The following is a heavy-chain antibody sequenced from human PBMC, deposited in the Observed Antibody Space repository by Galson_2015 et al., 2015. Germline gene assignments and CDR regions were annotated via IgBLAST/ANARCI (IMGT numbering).Heavy chain of an antibody. V-gene: IGHV4-34*01. Sequence: SETLSLTCAVYGGSFSGYYWSWIRQPPGKGLEWIGEINHSGSTNYNPSLKSRVTISVDTSKNQFSLKLSSVTAADTAVYYCAGWFEDYYDSSRGVDYWGQGTLVTVSS. CDR3: AGWFEDYYDSSRGVDY. J-gene: IGHJ4*02. CDR1: GGSFSGYY. CDR2: INHSGST. D-gene: IGHD3-22*01.